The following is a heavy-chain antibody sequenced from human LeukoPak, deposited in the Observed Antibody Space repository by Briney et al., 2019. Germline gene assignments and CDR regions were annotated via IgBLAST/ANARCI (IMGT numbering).Heavy chain of an antibody. CDR1: GFTFSTFG. CDR2: IRYDGSNK. CDR3: AKDRGMDV. Sequence: GGSLRLSCAASGFTFSTFGMHWVRQAPGKGLEWVAFIRYDGSNKYYIESVEGRFTISRDNSKNTLFLQMNSLRAEDTTVYYCAKDRGMDVWGKGTTVTVSS. V-gene: IGHV3-30*02. J-gene: IGHJ6*03.